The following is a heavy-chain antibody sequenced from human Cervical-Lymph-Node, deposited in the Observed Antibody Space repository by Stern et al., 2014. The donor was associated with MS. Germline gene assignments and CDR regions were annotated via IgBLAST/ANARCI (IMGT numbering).Heavy chain of an antibody. CDR1: GGSISSGGYY. V-gene: IGHV4-31*03. Sequence: QVHLQESGPGLVKPSQTLSLTCTVSGGSISSGGYYWSWIRQHPGKGLEWIGYIYYSGSTYYNPSLKSRVTISVDTSKNQFSLKLSSVTAADTAVYYCARVSYDFWSGYFPFDYWGQGTLVTVSS. CDR3: ARVSYDFWSGYFPFDY. D-gene: IGHD3-3*01. CDR2: IYYSGST. J-gene: IGHJ4*02.